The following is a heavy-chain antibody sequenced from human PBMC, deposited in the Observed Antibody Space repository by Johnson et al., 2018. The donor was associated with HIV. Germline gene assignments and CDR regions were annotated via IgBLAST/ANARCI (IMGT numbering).Heavy chain of an antibody. V-gene: IGHV3-49*04. CDR2: IRSKAYGGTT. Sequence: VQLVESGGGLVQPGRSLRLSCTASGFTFGDYAMSWVRQAPGKGLEWVGFIRSKAYGGTTEYAASVKGRFTISRDDSKSIAYLQMNSLKTEDTAVCYCTRAVAAIGVDAFDIWGQGTMVTVSS. CDR1: GFTFGDYA. D-gene: IGHD2-15*01. CDR3: TRAVAAIGVDAFDI. J-gene: IGHJ3*02.